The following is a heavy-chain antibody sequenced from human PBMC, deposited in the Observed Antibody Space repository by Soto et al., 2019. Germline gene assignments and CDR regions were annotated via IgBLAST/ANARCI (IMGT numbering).Heavy chain of an antibody. CDR3: VSGIAVTGNGNFDF. Sequence: SETLSLTCTVSGASISSGDYYWGWIRQPPGKGLEWIGCISYSRSPYYNPSLTSRLTISVVTSQNQFSLKVSSVTAADTAVYYCVSGIAVTGNGNFDFWGQGSLVTVS. CDR1: GASISSGDYY. J-gene: IGHJ4*02. V-gene: IGHV4-30-4*01. D-gene: IGHD6-19*01. CDR2: ISYSRSP.